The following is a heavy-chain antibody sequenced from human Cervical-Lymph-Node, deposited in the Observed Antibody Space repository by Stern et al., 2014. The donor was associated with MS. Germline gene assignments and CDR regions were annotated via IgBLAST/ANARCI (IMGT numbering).Heavy chain of an antibody. J-gene: IGHJ4*02. CDR1: GFTFSSYG. CDR2: ISYDGSNK. CDR3: AKESGYQLLLRFAY. D-gene: IGHD2-2*01. Sequence: QEQLVESGGGVVQPGRSLRLSCAASGFTFSSYGMHWVRPAPGKGLEWVAVISYDGSNKYYADSVKGRFTISRDNSKNTLYLQMNSLRAEDTAVYYCAKESGYQLLLRFAYWGQGTLVTVSS. V-gene: IGHV3-30*18.